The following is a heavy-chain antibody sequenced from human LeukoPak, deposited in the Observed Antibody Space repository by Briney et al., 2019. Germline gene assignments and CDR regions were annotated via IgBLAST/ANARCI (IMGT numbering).Heavy chain of an antibody. CDR2: IIPIFGTA. CDR3: ATRAADIPTRPAYYYYYMDV. J-gene: IGHJ6*03. Sequence: SVKVSCKASGGTFSSYAISWVRQAPGQGVEWMGGIIPIFGTANYAQKFQDRVTITSDKSTSTAYMELSTLRSEDTAVYYCATRAADIPTRPAYYYYYMDVWGKGTTVTVSS. D-gene: IGHD6-6*01. CDR1: GGTFSSYA. V-gene: IGHV1-69*06.